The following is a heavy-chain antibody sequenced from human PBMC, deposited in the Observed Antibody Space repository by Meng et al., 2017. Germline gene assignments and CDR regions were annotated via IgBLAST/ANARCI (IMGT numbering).Heavy chain of an antibody. CDR3: ARDGQWLIARGYYFDY. CDR2: IIPIFGTA. Sequence: SVKVSCKASGGTFSSYAISWVRQAPGQGLEWMGGIIPIFGTANYALKFQGRVTITADKSTSTAYMELSSLRSEDTAVYYCARDGQWLIARGYYFDYWGQGTLVTVSS. J-gene: IGHJ4*02. D-gene: IGHD6-19*01. CDR1: GGTFSSYA. V-gene: IGHV1-69*06.